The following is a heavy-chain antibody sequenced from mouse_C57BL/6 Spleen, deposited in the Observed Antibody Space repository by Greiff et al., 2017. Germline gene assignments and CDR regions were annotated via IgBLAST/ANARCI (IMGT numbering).Heavy chain of an antibody. J-gene: IGHJ2*01. CDR1: GYTFTSYW. CDR2: IYPGSGST. D-gene: IGHD1-1*01. V-gene: IGHV1-55*01. CDR3: ARSRDDYGSRKDY. Sequence: QVQLQQPGAELVKPGASVKMSCKASGYTFTSYWITWVKQRPGQGLEWIGDIYPGSGSTNYNEKFKSKATLTVDTSSSTAYMQLSSLTSEDSAVYYCARSRDDYGSRKDYWGQGTTLTVSS.